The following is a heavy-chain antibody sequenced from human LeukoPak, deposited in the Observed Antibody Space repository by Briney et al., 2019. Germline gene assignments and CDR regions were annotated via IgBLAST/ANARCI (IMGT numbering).Heavy chain of an antibody. CDR2: VWYDGSLK. CDR1: GFTLSTYG. CDR3: ARGDGGGGTHPFDY. V-gene: IGHV3-33*01. J-gene: IGHJ4*02. Sequence: GKSLRLSCAASGFTLSTYGMNWVRQAPGKGLECVAVVWYDGSLKYYRDSVKGRFTISRDNSKNTLYLQMNSLRVEDTAVYYCARGDGGGGTHPFDYWGQGTLVTVSS. D-gene: IGHD2-15*01.